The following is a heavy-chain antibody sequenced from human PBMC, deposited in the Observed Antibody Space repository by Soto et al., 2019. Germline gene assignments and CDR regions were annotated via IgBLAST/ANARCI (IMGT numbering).Heavy chain of an antibody. CDR2: TYYTSKWYN. J-gene: IGHJ6*02. D-gene: IGHD6-19*01. CDR3: ARVYSSGWSFYYGTDV. V-gene: IGHV6-1*01. Sequence: PSQTLSLTCAISGDSVSSNSAIWNWFRQSPSRGLEWLGRTYYTSKWYNDYAVSVKSRISINPDTSKNQVSLQLNSVTPEDTAVYYCARVYSSGWSFYYGTDVWAQGTTVTVSS. CDR1: GDSVSSNSAI.